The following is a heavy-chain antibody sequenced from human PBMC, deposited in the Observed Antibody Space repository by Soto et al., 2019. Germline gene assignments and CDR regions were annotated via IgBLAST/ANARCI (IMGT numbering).Heavy chain of an antibody. D-gene: IGHD2-2*01. J-gene: IGHJ6*02. CDR2: VSGGGSYI. CDR1: GFTFSAEN. V-gene: IGHV3-21*01. Sequence: PGGSLRLSCSASGFTFSAENMSWVRQVSGKGPEWVSGVSGGGSYIFYADSVQGRFSISRDNPKKSLFLEMNSLRVEDTAVYYCARDSDCHSTSCFFPPHVWGQGTTVTVSS. CDR3: ARDSDCHSTSCFFPPHV.